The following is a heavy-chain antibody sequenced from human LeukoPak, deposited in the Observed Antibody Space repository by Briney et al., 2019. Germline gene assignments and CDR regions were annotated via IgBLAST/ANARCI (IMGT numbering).Heavy chain of an antibody. J-gene: IGHJ5*02. Sequence: SETLSLACTVSGGSISSYYWSWIRQPPGKGLEWIGYIYCSGSTNYNPSLKSRVTISVDTSKNQFSLKLSSVTAADTAVYYCARDSSGWNNWFDPWGQGTLVTVSS. CDR2: IYCSGST. D-gene: IGHD6-19*01. CDR1: GGSISSYY. CDR3: ARDSSGWNNWFDP. V-gene: IGHV4-59*01.